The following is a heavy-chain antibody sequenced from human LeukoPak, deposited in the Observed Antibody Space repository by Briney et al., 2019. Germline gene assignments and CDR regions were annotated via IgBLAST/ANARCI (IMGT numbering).Heavy chain of an antibody. D-gene: IGHD4-17*01. CDR3: AKPTPVPGRKLQAFDY. CDR2: ISGSGGST. CDR1: GFPFNNYA. V-gene: IGHV3-23*01. J-gene: IGHJ4*02. Sequence: PGGSLRLSCAASGFPFNNYARSWVRQAPGKGLEWVASISGSGGSTYYADSVKARITISRHNSKRTLYLQMNSLRAEDTAVYYCAKPTPVPGRKLQAFDYWGQGTLVTVSS.